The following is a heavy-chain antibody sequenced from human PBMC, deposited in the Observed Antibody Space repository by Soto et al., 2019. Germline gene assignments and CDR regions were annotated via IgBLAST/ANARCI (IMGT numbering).Heavy chain of an antibody. J-gene: IGHJ3*02. V-gene: IGHV4-31*03. CDR1: GGSVGSGAYY. CDR3: ARARLRAVYAFDI. D-gene: IGHD5-12*01. Sequence: SETLSLTCTVSGGSVGSGAYYWTWIRQRPGKGLEWIGYIYYSGSTYYSPSLKSRLSISLDTSKNQFSLRLSSVTAADTAMYYCARARLRAVYAFDIWGQGTMVTVSS. CDR2: IYYSGST.